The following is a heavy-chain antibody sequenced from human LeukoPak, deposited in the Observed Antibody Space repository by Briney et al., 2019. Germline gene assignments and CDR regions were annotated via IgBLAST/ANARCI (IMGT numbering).Heavy chain of an antibody. D-gene: IGHD6-6*01. CDR1: GGSLSSGSYS. Sequence: SETLSLTCTVSGGSLSSGSYSWRWIRKPAGKGLEWIGRIYTSGSTNYNPSLKIRVTISVDTSKNQFSLKLSSVTAADTAVYYCAREYSSSSGLYYFDYWGQGTLVTVSS. CDR2: IYTSGST. CDR3: AREYSSSSGLYYFDY. J-gene: IGHJ4*02. V-gene: IGHV4-61*02.